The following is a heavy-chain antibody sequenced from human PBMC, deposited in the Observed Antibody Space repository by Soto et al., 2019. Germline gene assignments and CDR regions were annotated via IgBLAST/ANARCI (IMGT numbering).Heavy chain of an antibody. V-gene: IGHV1-18*01. J-gene: IGHJ4*02. CDR3: ARDPPDYYDSSPYPDY. D-gene: IGHD3-22*01. CDR1: GYTFTSYG. Sequence: ASVKVSCKASGYTFTSYGISWVRQAPGQGLEWMGRISAYNGNTNYAQKLQGRVTMTTDTSTSTAYMELRSLRSDDTAVYYCARDPPDYYDSSPYPDYWGQGTLVTVSS. CDR2: ISAYNGNT.